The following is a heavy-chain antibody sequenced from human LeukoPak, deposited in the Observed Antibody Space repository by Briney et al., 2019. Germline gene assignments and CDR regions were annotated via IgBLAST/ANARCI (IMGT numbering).Heavy chain of an antibody. CDR1: GYTFTNFG. V-gene: IGHV1-18*01. CDR3: AREMGAVDYYYGMDV. D-gene: IGHD6-19*01. Sequence: ASVKVSCKTSGYTFTNFGITWVRQAPGQGLEWMGWISAYNSNTNYAQRVQGRVTMTTDTSTSTAFMELRSLKSDDTAVYYCAREMGAVDYYYGMDVWGQGTTVTVS. CDR2: ISAYNSNT. J-gene: IGHJ6*02.